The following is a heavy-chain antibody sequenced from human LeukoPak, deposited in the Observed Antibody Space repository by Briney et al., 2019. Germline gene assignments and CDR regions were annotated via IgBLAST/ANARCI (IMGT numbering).Heavy chain of an antibody. D-gene: IGHD3-22*01. CDR2: ISAYNGNT. Sequence: GASVKVSCKSSGYTFTSYGISWVRQAPGQGLVWMGWISAYNGNTNYAQKLQGRVTMTTDTSTSTAYMELRSLRSDDTAVYYCARDWPYYDSSGYYGGWFDPWGQGTLVTVSS. CDR3: ARDWPYYDSSGYYGGWFDP. J-gene: IGHJ5*02. V-gene: IGHV1-18*01. CDR1: GYTFTSYG.